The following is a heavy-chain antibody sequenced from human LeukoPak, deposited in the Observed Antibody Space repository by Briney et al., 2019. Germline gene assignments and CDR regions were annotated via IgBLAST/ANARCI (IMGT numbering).Heavy chain of an antibody. V-gene: IGHV4-59*01. J-gene: IGHJ6*04. CDR3: ARDHCSSTSCPDVLYYYYGMDV. CDR1: GGSISSYY. CDR2: IYYSGST. Sequence: SETLSLTCTVSGGSISSYYWSWIRQPPGKGLEWIGYIYYSGSTNYNPSLKSRVTISVDTSKNQFSLKLSSVTAADTAVYHCARDHCSSTSCPDVLYYYYGMDVWGKGTTVTVSS. D-gene: IGHD2-2*01.